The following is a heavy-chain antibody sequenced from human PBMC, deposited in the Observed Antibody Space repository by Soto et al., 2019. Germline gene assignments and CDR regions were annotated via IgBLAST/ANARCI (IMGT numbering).Heavy chain of an antibody. J-gene: IGHJ6*02. D-gene: IGHD6-19*01. CDR3: ARDRAVAGTGYYVMDV. CDR1: GFTFSSYS. CDR2: ISSSSSYI. V-gene: IGHV3-21*01. Sequence: EVQLVESGGGLVKPGGSLRLSCAASGFTFSSYSMNWVRQAPGKGLEWVSSISSSSSYIYYADSVKGRFTISRDNAKNSLYLQMNSLRAEDTAVYNCARDRAVAGTGYYVMDVWGQGTTVTVSS.